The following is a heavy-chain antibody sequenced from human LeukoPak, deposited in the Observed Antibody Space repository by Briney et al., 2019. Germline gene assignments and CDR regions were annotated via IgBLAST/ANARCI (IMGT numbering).Heavy chain of an antibody. CDR3: ARDLVRYNSGWST. Sequence: SETLSLTCTVSGGSISSSSYYWGWIRQPPGKGLEWIGSIYYSGSTYYNPSLKSRVTISVDRSKNQFSLKLSSVTAADTAVYYCARDLVRYNSGWSTWGQGTLVTVSS. D-gene: IGHD6-19*01. J-gene: IGHJ5*02. CDR2: IYYSGST. CDR1: GGSISSSSYY. V-gene: IGHV4-39*07.